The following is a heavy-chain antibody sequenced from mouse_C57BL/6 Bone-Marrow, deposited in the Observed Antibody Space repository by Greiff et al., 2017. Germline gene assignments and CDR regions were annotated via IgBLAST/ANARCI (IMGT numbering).Heavy chain of an antibody. J-gene: IGHJ3*01. CDR3: ARAKNWDSWFAY. V-gene: IGHV1-54*01. D-gene: IGHD4-1*01. CDR1: GYAFTHYL. Sequence: VQLQQSGAELVRPGTSVKVSCKASGYAFTHYLIEWVKQRPGQGLEWIGVINPGSGGTNYNEKFKGKATLTADKSSSTAYMQLSSLTSEDSAVYFCARAKNWDSWFAYWGQGRLGTVSA. CDR2: INPGSGGT.